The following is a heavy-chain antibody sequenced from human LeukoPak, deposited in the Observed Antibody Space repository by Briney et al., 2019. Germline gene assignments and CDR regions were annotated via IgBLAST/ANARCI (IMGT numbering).Heavy chain of an antibody. CDR2: ISSDGSNK. V-gene: IGHV3-30*04. CDR3: ARDLVAKWEY. CDR1: GFTFSNYP. D-gene: IGHD1-26*01. Sequence: GGPLRLSCAASGFTFSNYPMHWVRQAPGKGLVWVSLISSDGSNKCLAGSVKGRFTISRDSSKNTMYLQMNNVRPEDTAVYYCARDLVAKWEYWGQGTLVTVSS. J-gene: IGHJ4*02.